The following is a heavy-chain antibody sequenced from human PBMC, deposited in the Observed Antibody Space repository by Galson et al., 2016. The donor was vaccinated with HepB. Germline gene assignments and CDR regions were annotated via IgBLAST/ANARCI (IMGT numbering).Heavy chain of an antibody. CDR1: GYTFTNHA. V-gene: IGHV3-23*01. D-gene: IGHD1-20*01. CDR3: ARGAINWRFFDY. Sequence: SLKLSCAASGYTFTNHAMHWVRQAPGQGLEWVSTISPSGDNTYYAHYVKGRVTISRDISTNTLYLQMNSLRADDTALYYGARGAINWRFFDYWGQGTLVTVSS. J-gene: IGHJ4*02. CDR2: ISPSGDNT.